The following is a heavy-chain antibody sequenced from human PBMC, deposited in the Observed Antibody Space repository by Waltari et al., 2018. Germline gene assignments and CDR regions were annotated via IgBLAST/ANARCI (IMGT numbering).Heavy chain of an antibody. CDR3: AKPPGVGFYGDYRYWYFDL. CDR1: GFTFSSYA. V-gene: IGHV3-23*01. CDR2: ISGSGGST. J-gene: IGHJ2*01. Sequence: EVQLLESGGGLVQPGGSLRLSCAASGFTFSSYAMSWVRQAPGKGLEWVSAISGSGGSTYYADSVKGRFTISRDNSKNTLYLQMNSLRAEDTAVYYCAKPPGVGFYGDYRYWYFDLWGRGTLVTVSS. D-gene: IGHD4-17*01.